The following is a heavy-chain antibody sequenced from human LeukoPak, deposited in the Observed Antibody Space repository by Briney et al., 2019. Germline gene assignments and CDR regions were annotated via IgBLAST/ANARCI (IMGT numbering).Heavy chain of an antibody. Sequence: SETLSLTCAVYGGSFSGYYWSWIRQPPGKGLEWIGEINHSGSTNYNPSLKSRVTISVDTSKNQFSLKLSSVTAADTAVYYCANCEGLFDPWGQGTLVTVSS. D-gene: IGHD3/OR15-3a*01. CDR3: ANCEGLFDP. CDR2: INHSGST. J-gene: IGHJ5*02. CDR1: GGSFSGYY. V-gene: IGHV4-34*01.